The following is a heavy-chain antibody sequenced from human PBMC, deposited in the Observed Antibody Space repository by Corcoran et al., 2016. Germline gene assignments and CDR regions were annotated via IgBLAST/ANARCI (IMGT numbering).Heavy chain of an antibody. J-gene: IGHJ4*02. V-gene: IGHV4-34*01. Sequence: QVQLQQWGAGLLKPSETLSLTCAVYGGSFSGYYWSWIRQPPGKGLEWIGEINHSGSTNYNPSLKSRVTISVDTSKNQFSLKLSSVTAADTAVYYCARGRGKEAAAAALDYWGQGTLVTVSS. CDR1: GGSFSGYY. CDR2: INHSGST. D-gene: IGHD2-2*01. CDR3: ARGRGKEAAAAALDY.